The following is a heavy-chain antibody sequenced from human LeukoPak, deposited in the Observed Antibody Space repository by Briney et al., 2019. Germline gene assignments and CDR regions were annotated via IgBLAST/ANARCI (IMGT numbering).Heavy chain of an antibody. V-gene: IGHV1-46*01. D-gene: IGHD1-1*01. J-gene: IGHJ5*02. CDR2: INPSGGST. CDR1: GYTFTSYY. CDR3: ARDYAGELEGFDP. Sequence: ASVKVSCKASGYTFTSYYMHWVRQAPGQGLEWMGIINPSGGSTSYAQKFQGRVTMTRDTSTSTVYMELSSLISEDTAVYYCARDYAGELEGFDPWGQGTLVTVSS.